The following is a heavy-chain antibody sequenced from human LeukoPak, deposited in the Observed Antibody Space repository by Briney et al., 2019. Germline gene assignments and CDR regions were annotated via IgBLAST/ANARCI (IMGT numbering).Heavy chain of an antibody. V-gene: IGHV4-39*01. J-gene: IGHJ5*02. Sequence: SETLSLTCTVSGGSISSSSYYWGWIRQPPGKGLEWLGCNYYSRRSYYNPSLKSRVTISVDTSKNQFSLKLSSVTAADTAVYYCARGAGGYCSGGSCYSGDWFDPWGQGTLVAVSS. CDR3: ARGAGGYCSGGSCYSGDWFDP. CDR2: NYYSRRS. D-gene: IGHD2-15*01. CDR1: GGSISSSSYY.